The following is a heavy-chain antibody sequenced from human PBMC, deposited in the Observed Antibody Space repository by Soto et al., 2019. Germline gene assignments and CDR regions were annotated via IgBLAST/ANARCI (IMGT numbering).Heavy chain of an antibody. V-gene: IGHV1-69*02. CDR3: ARAVGADEIWFDP. CDR1: GGTFSSYT. Sequence: SVKVSCKASGGTFSSYTISWVRQAPGQGLEWMGRIIPILGIANYAQKFQGRVTITADESTSTAYMELSSLRSEDTAVYYCARAVGADEIWFDPWGQGTLVTVSS. CDR2: IIPILGIA. J-gene: IGHJ5*02. D-gene: IGHD1-26*01.